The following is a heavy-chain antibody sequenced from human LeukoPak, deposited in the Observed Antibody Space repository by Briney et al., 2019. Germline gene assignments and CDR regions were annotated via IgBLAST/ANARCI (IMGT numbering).Heavy chain of an antibody. CDR1: GGTFSSYA. CDR3: ARGATDIAVVVAATDAFDI. CDR2: IIPIFGTA. D-gene: IGHD2-15*01. V-gene: IGHV1-69*06. J-gene: IGHJ3*02. Sequence: SVKVSCKASGGTFSSYAISWVRQAPGQGLEWMGGIIPIFGTANYAQKFQGRVTVTADKSTSTAYMELSSLRSEDTAVYYCARGATDIAVVVAATDAFDIWGQGTMVTVSS.